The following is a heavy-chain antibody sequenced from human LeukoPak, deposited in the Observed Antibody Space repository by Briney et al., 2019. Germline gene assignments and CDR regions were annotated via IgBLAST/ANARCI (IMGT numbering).Heavy chain of an antibody. D-gene: IGHD3-9*01. CDR2: ISSSSGYI. V-gene: IGHV3-21*01. CDR1: GFTFSSYS. J-gene: IGHJ5*02. Sequence: PGGSLRLSCAASGFTFSSYSMNWVRQAPGRGLEWVSSISSSSGYIYYADPVKGRFTISRDNAKNSLYLQMNSLRAEDTAVYYCARDKDDILTGYRHNWFDPWGQGTLVTVSS. CDR3: ARDKDDILTGYRHNWFDP.